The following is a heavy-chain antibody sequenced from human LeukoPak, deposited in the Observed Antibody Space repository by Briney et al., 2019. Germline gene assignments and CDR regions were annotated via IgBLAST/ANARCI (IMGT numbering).Heavy chain of an antibody. CDR3: ASSRREYYYDTTGRFDY. Sequence: SETLSLTCIVSGDSISSDYYYWAWIRQPPGKGLQWIGSLYYSGSTYYNPSLKSRVTISVDTSKNQFSLKLSSVTAADTAVYYCASSRREYYYDTTGRFDYWGQGTLVTVSS. V-gene: IGHV4-39*01. J-gene: IGHJ4*02. D-gene: IGHD3-22*01. CDR1: GDSISSDYYY. CDR2: LYYSGST.